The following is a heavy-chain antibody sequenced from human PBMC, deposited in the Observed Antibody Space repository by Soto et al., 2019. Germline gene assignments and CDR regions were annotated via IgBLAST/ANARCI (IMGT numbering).Heavy chain of an antibody. Sequence: GASVKVSCKASGFTFGTSAIHWIRQTRGHRLEWIGWIVVGTGNTDYAQKFQGRVTITRDTSASTAYMELSSLRSEDTAVYYCARVDTAMVYAYYFDYWGQGTLVTVS. CDR3: ARVDTAMVYAYYFDY. CDR1: GFTFGTSA. V-gene: IGHV1-58*02. D-gene: IGHD5-18*01. CDR2: IVVGTGNT. J-gene: IGHJ4*02.